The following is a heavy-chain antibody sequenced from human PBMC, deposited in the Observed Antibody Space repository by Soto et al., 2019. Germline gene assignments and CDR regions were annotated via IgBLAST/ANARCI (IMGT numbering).Heavy chain of an antibody. CDR1: GYTFTGYY. CDR3: AREASGAAAGPYHWFDS. V-gene: IGHV1-2*04. Sequence: ASVKVSCKASGYTFTGYYMHCVRQAPEQGPGWLGWINPNSGGTNYAQKFQGWVTMTSATSISTAYMELSRLRSDDTAAYYCAREASGAAAGPYHWFDSWGQVTLVTASS. D-gene: IGHD6-25*01. CDR2: INPNSGGT. J-gene: IGHJ5*01.